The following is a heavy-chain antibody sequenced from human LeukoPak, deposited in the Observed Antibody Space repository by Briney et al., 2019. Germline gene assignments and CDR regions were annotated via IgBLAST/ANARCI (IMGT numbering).Heavy chain of an antibody. J-gene: IGHJ4*02. CDR2: ILNDGSNA. V-gene: IGHV3-33*06. Sequence: PRSSLKLSCAASGFTFSRYGMHWVRQAPGKGLEGEAVILNDGSNADYADSAKGRFTISRDNSKNTLYLQMNSLRVEDTAVYYCAKDDDRSDNAFDYWGQGTLVTVSS. D-gene: IGHD3-22*01. CDR1: GFTFSRYG. CDR3: AKDDDRSDNAFDY.